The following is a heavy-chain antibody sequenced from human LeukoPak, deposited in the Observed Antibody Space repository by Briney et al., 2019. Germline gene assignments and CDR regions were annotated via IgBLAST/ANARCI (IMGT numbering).Heavy chain of an antibody. D-gene: IGHD1-26*01. V-gene: IGHV3-23*01. CDR1: GFTFSNYW. Sequence: GGSLRLSCAASGFTFSNYWMHWVRLAPGKGLGWVSAISGSGASTYYADSVKGRFTISRDNSKNTLYLQMNSLRAEDTAVYYCARGGSYLSAFDIWGQGTMVTVSS. CDR3: ARGGSYLSAFDI. J-gene: IGHJ3*02. CDR2: ISGSGAST.